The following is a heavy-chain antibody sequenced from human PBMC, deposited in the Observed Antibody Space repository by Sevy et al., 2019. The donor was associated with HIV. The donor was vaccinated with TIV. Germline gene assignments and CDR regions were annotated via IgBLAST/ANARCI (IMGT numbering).Heavy chain of an antibody. CDR3: ARSPLTIFGVVIPAPGFGSVFSWFDP. V-gene: IGHV4-39*01. D-gene: IGHD3-3*01. J-gene: IGHJ5*02. CDR2: IYYSGST. Sequence: SETLSLTCTVSGGSISSSSYYWGWIRQPPGKGLEWIGSIYYSGSTYYNPSLKSRVTISVDTSKNQFSLKLSSVTAAETAVYYCARSPLTIFGVVIPAPGFGSVFSWFDPWGQGTLVTVSS. CDR1: GGSISSSSYY.